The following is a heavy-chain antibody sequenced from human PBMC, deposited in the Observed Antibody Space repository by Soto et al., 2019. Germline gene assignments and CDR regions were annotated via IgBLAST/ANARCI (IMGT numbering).Heavy chain of an antibody. V-gene: IGHV4-34*01. J-gene: IGHJ6*02. CDR2: INHSGST. Sequence: SETLSLTCAVYGGSFSGYYWSWIRQPPGKGLEWIGEINHSGSTNYNPSLKSRVTISVDTSKNQFSLKLSSVTAADTAVYYCARGRYSRSWYGMDVWGQGTTVTVSS. CDR1: GGSFSGYY. D-gene: IGHD6-13*01. CDR3: ARGRYSRSWYGMDV.